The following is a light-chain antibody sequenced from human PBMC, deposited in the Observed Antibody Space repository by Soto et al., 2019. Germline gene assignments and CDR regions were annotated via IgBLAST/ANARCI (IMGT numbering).Light chain of an antibody. V-gene: IGKV2D-29*02. CDR3: MQSTQLPPT. J-gene: IGKJ5*01. CDR1: QSLLHITGETL. Sequence: DVVMTQTTLPLLVAPGQPAPFSCKSSQSLLHITGETLLVWYLQKPGQSPQLLIYEVSTRVSGVPDRFSGSGSGTDFTLEISRVETDDVGVYYCMQSTQLPPTFGQGTRLDIK. CDR2: EVS.